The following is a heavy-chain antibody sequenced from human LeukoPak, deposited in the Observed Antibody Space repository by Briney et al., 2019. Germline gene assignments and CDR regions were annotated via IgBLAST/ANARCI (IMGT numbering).Heavy chain of an antibody. Sequence: PGGSLRLSCAASGFTVITNGMTWVRQAPGKGLEWVSVLYSDGNTKYADSVQGRFTISRDNSTNTLYLEMNSLSPDDTAVYYCARGVEPLAANTLAYWGQGTLVTVSS. CDR3: ARGVEPLAANTLAY. CDR2: LYSDGNT. J-gene: IGHJ4*02. CDR1: GFTVITNG. V-gene: IGHV3-53*01. D-gene: IGHD1-14*01.